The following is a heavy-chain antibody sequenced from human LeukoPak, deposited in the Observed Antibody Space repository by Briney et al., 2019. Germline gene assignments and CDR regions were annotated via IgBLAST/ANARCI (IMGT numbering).Heavy chain of an antibody. CDR3: ARHGLCGSRYYYYYYMDV. D-gene: IGHD2-21*01. J-gene: IGHJ6*03. CDR2: IYYSGST. V-gene: IGHV4-39*01. CDR1: GGSISSSSYY. Sequence: SETLSLTCTVSGGSISSSSYYWGWIRQPPGKGLEWIGSIYYSGSTDYNPSPKSRVTISVDTSKNQFSLKLSSVTAADTAVYYCARHGLCGSRYYYYYYMDVWGKGTTVTISS.